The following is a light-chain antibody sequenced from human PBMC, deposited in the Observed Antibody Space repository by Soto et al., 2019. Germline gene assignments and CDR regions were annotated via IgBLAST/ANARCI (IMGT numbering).Light chain of an antibody. CDR2: AAS. V-gene: IGKV1-12*01. CDR3: QQAYSFPYT. J-gene: IGKJ2*01. Sequence: DIQMTQSPSSVSASVGDRVTITCRASQGVRNWLAWYQQKPGEAPKLLIYAASTLRRGVPSRFRGSGSGTDFTFTITSLQPEDFATCYCQQAYSFPYTFGQGTKLEIK. CDR1: QGVRNW.